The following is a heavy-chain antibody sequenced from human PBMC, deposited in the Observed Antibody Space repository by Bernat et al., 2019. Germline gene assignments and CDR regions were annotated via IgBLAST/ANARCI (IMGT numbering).Heavy chain of an antibody. CDR2: VSYDGRNK. Sequence: QVQLVESGGGVVQPGRSLRLSCVASGFTFSDYSLHWVRQAPGKGLEWVAVVSYDGRNKYYADSVQARFIISRDDSENTLYLQMDSLKFEDTAVYYCVRDGAALYYYHGMDVWGRGTTVTVSS. CDR1: GFTFSDYS. V-gene: IGHV3-30*04. D-gene: IGHD6-25*01. CDR3: VRDGAALYYYHGMDV. J-gene: IGHJ6*02.